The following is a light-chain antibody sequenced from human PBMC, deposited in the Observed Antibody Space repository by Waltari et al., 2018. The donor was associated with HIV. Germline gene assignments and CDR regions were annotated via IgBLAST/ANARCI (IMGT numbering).Light chain of an antibody. V-gene: IGLV2-8*01. CDR1: SSDGGGYNS. J-gene: IGLJ2*01. CDR3: SSYAGSNNVI. Sequence: QSALTQPPSASGSPAQSVTISCTGTSSDGGGYNSVPWYQQHPGKAPKLMIYAVSKRPSGVPDRFSGSKSGNTASLTVSGLQAEDEAEYYCSSYAGSNNVIFGGGTKLTVL. CDR2: AVS.